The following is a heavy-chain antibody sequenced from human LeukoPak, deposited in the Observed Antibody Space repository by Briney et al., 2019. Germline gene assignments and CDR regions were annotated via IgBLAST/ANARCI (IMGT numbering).Heavy chain of an antibody. CDR1: GYTFTGYY. V-gene: IGHV1-2*06. CDR3: ARGLGYCSGGSCYEMTTVTV. CDR2: INPNSGGT. D-gene: IGHD2-15*01. J-gene: IGHJ4*02. Sequence: ASVKVSCKASGYTFTGYYMHWVRQAPGQGLEWMGRINPNSGGTNYAQKFQGRVIMTRDTSISTAYMELSRLRSDDTAVYYCARGLGYCSGGSCYEMTTVTVWGQGTLVTVSS.